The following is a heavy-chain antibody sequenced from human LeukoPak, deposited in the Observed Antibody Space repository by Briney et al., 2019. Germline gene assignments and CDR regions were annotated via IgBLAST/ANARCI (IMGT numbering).Heavy chain of an antibody. CDR3: AKDIEALSSSWYYFDY. Sequence: PGGSLRLSCAASGFTFSNYALSWVRQAPGKGLEWVSAISGDSGRTYYADSVKGRFTISRDNSKRTLYLQMDSLRADDTAVYYCAKDIEALSSSWYYFDYWGQGTLVTVSS. D-gene: IGHD6-13*01. J-gene: IGHJ4*02. CDR2: ISGDSGRT. V-gene: IGHV3-23*01. CDR1: GFTFSNYA.